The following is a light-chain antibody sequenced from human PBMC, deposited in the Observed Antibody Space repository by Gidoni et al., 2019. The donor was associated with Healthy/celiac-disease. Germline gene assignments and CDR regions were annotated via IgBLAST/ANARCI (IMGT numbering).Light chain of an antibody. CDR3: QSYDSSLSGSSVV. J-gene: IGLJ2*01. CDR2: GNS. CDR1: SSNIGAGYD. V-gene: IGLV1-40*01. Sequence: QSVLTQPPSVSGAPGQRVTISCTGSSSNIGAGYDVHWYQQLPGTAPKLLIYGNSNQPSGVPDRFSGSKSGTSASLAITGLQAEDEADYYCQSYDSSLSGSSVVFGGGTKLTVL.